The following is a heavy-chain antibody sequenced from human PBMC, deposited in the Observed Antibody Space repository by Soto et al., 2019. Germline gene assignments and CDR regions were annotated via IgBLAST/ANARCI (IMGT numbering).Heavy chain of an antibody. CDR2: INTNSAYI. Sequence: VQLVESGGGLVNPGGSLRLSCAASGFAFNVYSMNWVRQAPGKGLEWVSSINTNSAYISYADSVKGSFTISRDNSRNSLYLQMHNLRAEDTAVYYCAREALSTVPPSWGQGTLVTVSA. V-gene: IGHV3-21*01. CDR1: GFAFNVYS. CDR3: AREALSTVPPS. J-gene: IGHJ4*02. D-gene: IGHD1-1*01.